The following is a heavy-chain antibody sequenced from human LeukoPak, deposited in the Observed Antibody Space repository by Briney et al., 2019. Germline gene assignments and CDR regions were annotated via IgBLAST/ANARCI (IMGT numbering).Heavy chain of an antibody. V-gene: IGHV6-1*01. CDR1: GDSVSSNSAA. CDR2: TYYRSKWYN. Sequence: SQTLSLTCAISGDSVSSNSAAWNWIRQSPSRGLEWLGRTYYRSKWYNDYAVSVKSRITINPDTSKNQFSLQLNSVTPEDTAVYYCARGIKSRWLSNVDAFDISGQGTMVTVSS. D-gene: IGHD6-19*01. J-gene: IGHJ3*02. CDR3: ARGIKSRWLSNVDAFDI.